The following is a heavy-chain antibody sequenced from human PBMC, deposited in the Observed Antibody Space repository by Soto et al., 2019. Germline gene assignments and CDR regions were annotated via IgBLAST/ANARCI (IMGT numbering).Heavy chain of an antibody. J-gene: IGHJ6*02. V-gene: IGHV3-53*04. CDR3: ARDGPYYCASRMDV. D-gene: IGHD3-10*01. CDR1: GIPVSSNY. CDR2: LHSGGDT. Sequence: EAQLVESGGGLVQPGGSLRLSCAASGIPVSSNYMTWVRQAPGKGLEWVSVLHSGGDTYYANSVKGRFTISRHDSTNTLFLQMTSLTAEDTAVYYCARDGPYYCASRMDVWAQGTTVTVSS.